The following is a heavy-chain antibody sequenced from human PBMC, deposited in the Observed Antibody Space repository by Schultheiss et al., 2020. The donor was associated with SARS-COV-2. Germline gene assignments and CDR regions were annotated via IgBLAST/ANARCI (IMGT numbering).Heavy chain of an antibody. D-gene: IGHD6-6*01. CDR3: ARGLDFPPYYYYYMDV. Sequence: GGSLRLSCAASGFTFSSYDMHWVRQATGKGLEWVSSISSSSSYIYYADSVKGRFTISRDNAKNSLYLQMNSPRAEDTAVYYCARGLDFPPYYYYYMDVWGKGTTVTVSS. CDR2: ISSSSSYI. CDR1: GFTFSSYD. V-gene: IGHV3-21*01. J-gene: IGHJ6*03.